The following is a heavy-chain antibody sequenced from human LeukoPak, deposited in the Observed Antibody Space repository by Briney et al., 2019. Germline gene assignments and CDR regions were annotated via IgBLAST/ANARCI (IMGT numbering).Heavy chain of an antibody. CDR3: ASRSSGWYEGLDY. J-gene: IGHJ4*02. CDR1: GGTFSSYA. V-gene: IGHV1-69*13. CDR2: IIPIFGTA. D-gene: IGHD6-19*01. Sequence: GASVKVSCKASGGTFSSYAISWVRQAPGQGLEWMGGIIPIFGTANYAQKFQGRVTITADESTNTAYMELSSLRSEDTAVYHCASRSSGWYEGLDYWGQGTLVTVSS.